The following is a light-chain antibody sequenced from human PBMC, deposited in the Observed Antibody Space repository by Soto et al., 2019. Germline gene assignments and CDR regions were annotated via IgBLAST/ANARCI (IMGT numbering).Light chain of an antibody. V-gene: IGLV2-14*01. CDR2: DVS. CDR3: SSYTISTPTYV. Sequence: QSALTQPASVSGSPGQSITIPCTGSSSDVGGFNYVSWHQQHPGKAPKLMIYDVSHRPSGVSSRFSGSKSGNTASLIISGLQAEDEADYYCSSYTISTPTYVFGTGTKVTVL. CDR1: SSDVGGFNY. J-gene: IGLJ1*01.